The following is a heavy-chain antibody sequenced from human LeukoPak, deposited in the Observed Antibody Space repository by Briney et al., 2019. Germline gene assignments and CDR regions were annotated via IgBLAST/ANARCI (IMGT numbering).Heavy chain of an antibody. J-gene: IGHJ5*02. D-gene: IGHD6-19*01. CDR3: ARPGIAEAYSVDWFDP. Sequence: GGSLRLSCAASGFTFSSYWMHWVRHAPGKGLVWVSRINSDGSSTSYADSVKGRFTISRDNAKNTLYLQMNSLRAEDTVVYYCARPGIAEAYSVDWFDPWGQGTLVTVSS. CDR2: INSDGSST. CDR1: GFTFSSYW. V-gene: IGHV3-74*01.